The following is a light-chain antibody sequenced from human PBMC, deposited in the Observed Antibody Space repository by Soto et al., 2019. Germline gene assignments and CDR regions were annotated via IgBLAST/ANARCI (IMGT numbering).Light chain of an antibody. CDR1: QDIGSV. Sequence: AIRMTQSPSSLSASTGDTVTITCRASQDIGSVLAWYQQKPGTAPKVLISGASNLHGGVPSRFSGSGSRTDFTLTISSLQPEDFATYYCQQANSFPITFGQGTRLEI. CDR2: GAS. V-gene: IGKV1-8*01. CDR3: QQANSFPIT. J-gene: IGKJ5*01.